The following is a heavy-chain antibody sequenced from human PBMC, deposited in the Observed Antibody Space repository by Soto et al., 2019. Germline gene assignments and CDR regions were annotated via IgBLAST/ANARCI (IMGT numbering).Heavy chain of an antibody. V-gene: IGHV3-33*01. CDR1: GFTFSSYG. J-gene: IGHJ5*02. CDR3: AGSGYSYKMGWFDP. CDR2: IWYDGRNK. D-gene: IGHD5-18*01. Sequence: SLRLSCAASGFTFSSYGMHWVRQAPGKGLEWVAVIWYDGRNKYYVDSVKGRFTISRDNSKNTLYLQMNSLRAEDTAVYYCAGSGYSYKMGWFDPWGQGTLVTVSS.